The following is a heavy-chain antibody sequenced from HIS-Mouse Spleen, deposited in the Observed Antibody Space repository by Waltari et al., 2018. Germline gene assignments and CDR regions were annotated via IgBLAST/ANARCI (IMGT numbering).Heavy chain of an antibody. J-gene: IGHJ6*02. D-gene: IGHD6-13*01. Sequence: QVQLQESGPGLVTPSATLSLTCTVSGYSISIGYYWGWSRQPPGKGLEWIGSIYHSGSTYYNPSLKSRVTISVDTSKNQFSLKLSSVTAADTAVYYCARALEYSSSWYYYYYGMDVWGQGTTVTVSS. CDR1: GYSISIGYY. V-gene: IGHV4-38-2*02. CDR2: IYHSGST. CDR3: ARALEYSSSWYYYYYGMDV.